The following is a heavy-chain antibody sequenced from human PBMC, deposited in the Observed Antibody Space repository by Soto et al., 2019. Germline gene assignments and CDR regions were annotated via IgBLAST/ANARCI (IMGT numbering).Heavy chain of an antibody. Sequence: ASVKVSCKASGYTFTSYAMHWVRQAPGQRLEWMGWINAGNGNTKYSQKFQGRVTITRDTSASTAYMELSSLRSEDTAVYYCARDTGQHYDILTGYPNWFGPWGQGTLVTVSS. CDR1: GYTFTSYA. J-gene: IGHJ5*02. D-gene: IGHD3-9*01. CDR3: ARDTGQHYDILTGYPNWFGP. V-gene: IGHV1-3*01. CDR2: INAGNGNT.